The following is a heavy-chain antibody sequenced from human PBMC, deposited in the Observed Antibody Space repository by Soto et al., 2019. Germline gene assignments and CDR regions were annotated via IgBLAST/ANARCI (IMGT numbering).Heavy chain of an antibody. CDR1: GGSISSYY. CDR2: IYYSGST. D-gene: IGHD6-19*01. Sequence: SETLSLTCTVSGGSISSYYWSWIRQPPGKGLEWIGYIYYSGSTNYNPSLKSRVTISVDTSKNQFSLKLSSVTAADTAVYYCARLGIAVASAAFDIWGQGTMVTVSS. J-gene: IGHJ3*02. V-gene: IGHV4-59*08. CDR3: ARLGIAVASAAFDI.